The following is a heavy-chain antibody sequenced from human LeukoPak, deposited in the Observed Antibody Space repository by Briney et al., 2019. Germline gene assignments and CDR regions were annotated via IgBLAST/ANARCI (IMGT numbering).Heavy chain of an antibody. Sequence: RPGGSLRLSCAASGFTFSSYAMSWVRQAPGKGLEWVSGINWNGGSTGYADSVKGRFTISRDNAKNSLYLQMNSLRAEDTALYHCAREGAAGGAYYFDYWGQGTLVTVSS. CDR3: AREGAAGGAYYFDY. V-gene: IGHV3-20*01. J-gene: IGHJ4*02. CDR2: INWNGGST. D-gene: IGHD6-25*01. CDR1: GFTFSSYA.